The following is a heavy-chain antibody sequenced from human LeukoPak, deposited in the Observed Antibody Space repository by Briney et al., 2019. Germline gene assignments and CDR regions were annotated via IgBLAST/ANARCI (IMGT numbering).Heavy chain of an antibody. J-gene: IGHJ6*04. CDR1: GYSFPSYW. CDR2: IDPSDSYT. CDR3: VRSVAGTDYYDYGLDV. D-gene: IGHD6-19*01. V-gene: IGHV5-10-1*01. Sequence: GESLKISCKGSGYSFPSYWISWVRQMPGKGLEWMVRIDPSDSYTNYSPSFQGHVTMSADKSISTAYLQWSSLKASDTAMYYCVRSVAGTDYYDYGLDVWGKGTTVTVSS.